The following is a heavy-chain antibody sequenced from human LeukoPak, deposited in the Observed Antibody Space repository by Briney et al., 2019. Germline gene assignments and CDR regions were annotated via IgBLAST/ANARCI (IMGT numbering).Heavy chain of an antibody. CDR2: IYTSGST. J-gene: IGHJ4*02. D-gene: IGHD6-13*01. V-gene: IGHV4-4*07. CDR3: ARVEGSSWSHDY. Sequence: SETLSLTCTVSGGSISSYYCSWIRQPAGKGLEWIGRIYTSGSTGCNPSLQSRVTMSVDTSKNQFTLKLTSVTAADTAVYYCARVEGSSWSHDYWGQGTLVTVSS. CDR1: GGSISSYY.